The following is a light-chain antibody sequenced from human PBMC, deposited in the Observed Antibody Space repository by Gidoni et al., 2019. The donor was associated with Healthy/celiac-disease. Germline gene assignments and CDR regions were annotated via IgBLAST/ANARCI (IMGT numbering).Light chain of an antibody. Sequence: EIVMTQSPATLSVSPGERAPLPCRASQRVSSNLAWYQQKPGQAPRLLIYDASTRATGIPARFSGSGSGTEFTLTISSLQSEDFAVYYCQQCNNWPRTFGQGTKVEIK. CDR1: QRVSSN. CDR3: QQCNNWPRT. J-gene: IGKJ1*01. V-gene: IGKV3-15*01. CDR2: DAS.